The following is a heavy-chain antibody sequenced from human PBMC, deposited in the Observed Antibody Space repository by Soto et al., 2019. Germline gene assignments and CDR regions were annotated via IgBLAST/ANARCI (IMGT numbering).Heavy chain of an antibody. CDR2: IFYSGGT. J-gene: IGHJ5*02. V-gene: IGHV4-39*02. CDR3: ARVPDR. Sequence: PSETLSLTCTVSGGSILDSTYYWAWIRQSPGKGLEWIGTIFYSGGTFYTSSLKSRGTMSVDTSNNQFSLKLSSVTAADTAVYYCARVPDRWGQGTLVTVSS. D-gene: IGHD2-2*01. CDR1: GGSILDSTYY.